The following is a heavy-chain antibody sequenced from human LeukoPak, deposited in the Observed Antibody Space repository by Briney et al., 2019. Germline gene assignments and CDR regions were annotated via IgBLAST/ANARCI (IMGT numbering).Heavy chain of an antibody. J-gene: IGHJ2*01. CDR1: GFTFNNYA. Sequence: PGGSLRLSCVASGFTFNNYAMCWVRQAPGKGLEWVSAIIRSGGSTYYADSVKGRFTISRDNSKNTLYLQMNSLRAEDTAVYYCATDHLAAAGDWYFDLWGRGTLVTVTS. D-gene: IGHD6-13*01. V-gene: IGHV3-23*01. CDR3: ATDHLAAAGDWYFDL. CDR2: IIRSGGST.